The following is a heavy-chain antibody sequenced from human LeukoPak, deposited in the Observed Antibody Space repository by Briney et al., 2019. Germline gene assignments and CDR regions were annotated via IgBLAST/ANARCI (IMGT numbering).Heavy chain of an antibody. V-gene: IGHV4-38-2*01. J-gene: IGHJ3*02. CDR3: ARLSRGLLLVDM. D-gene: IGHD1-26*01. Sequence: PSEXLSLTCVVSGYSISSSDYWGWIRQPPGRGREWIGNIYHSGASYYNPSLKSRVTISVDTSKNQFSLKLTSVTAADTAVYYCARLSRGLLLVDMWGQGTMVTVSS. CDR2: IYHSGAS. CDR1: GYSISSSDY.